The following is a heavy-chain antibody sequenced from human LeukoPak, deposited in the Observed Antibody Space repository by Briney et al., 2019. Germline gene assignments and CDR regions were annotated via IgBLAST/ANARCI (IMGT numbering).Heavy chain of an antibody. V-gene: IGHV3-21*01. D-gene: IGHD6-13*01. CDR1: GFTFSSYS. CDR3: ARDFALTGSSSWYFDY. Sequence: GGSLRLSRAASGFTFSSYSMNWVRQAPGKGLEWVSSISSSSSYIYYADSVKGRFTISRDNAKNSLYLQMNSLRAEDTAVYYCARDFALTGSSSWYFDYWGQGTLVTVSS. CDR2: ISSSSSYI. J-gene: IGHJ4*02.